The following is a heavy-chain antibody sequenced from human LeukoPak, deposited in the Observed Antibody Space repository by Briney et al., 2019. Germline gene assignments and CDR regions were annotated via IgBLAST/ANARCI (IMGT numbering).Heavy chain of an antibody. V-gene: IGHV4-39*07. Sequence: SETLSLTCTVSGGSISSDNYYWGWIRQPPGKGLEVIGSIYYSGSTYYNPSLKSRVTISVDTSKNQFSLKLRSVTAADTAVYYCARMSRYYYDSSGHPHLGDYSYYMDVRGKGTTVAVSS. CDR2: IYYSGST. D-gene: IGHD3-22*01. CDR3: ARMSRYYYDSSGHPHLGDYSYYMDV. CDR1: GGSISSDNYY. J-gene: IGHJ6*03.